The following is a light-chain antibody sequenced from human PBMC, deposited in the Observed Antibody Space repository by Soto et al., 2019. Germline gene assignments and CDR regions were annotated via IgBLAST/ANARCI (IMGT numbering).Light chain of an antibody. CDR3: KHANSFPRT. J-gene: IGKJ4*01. CDR1: QGIDRW. Sequence: DIQMTQSPSSLSASVGDRVTITCRASQGIDRWLAWYQQKPGKATKVLIYAASSLRSGVPSRFSGSGSGTDCSRTISSLQPEDLATCYCKHANSFPRTVGGGTKVDIK. CDR2: AAS. V-gene: IGKV1-12*01.